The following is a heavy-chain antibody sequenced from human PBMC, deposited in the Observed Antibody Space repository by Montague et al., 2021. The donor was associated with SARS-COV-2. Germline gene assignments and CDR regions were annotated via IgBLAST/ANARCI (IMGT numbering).Heavy chain of an antibody. CDR1: GGSTNYYY. Sequence: SETLSLTCIVSGGSTNYYYWSWIRQSPGKGLEWIGYMYYSGSTNYNPSLKSRVTMSIDRSKNQFSLKLRSVTAADTAVYYCARVARYCINGVCQTYYYYGLDVWGQGTTVTVSS. CDR2: MYYSGST. CDR3: ARVARYCINGVCQTYYYYGLDV. D-gene: IGHD2-8*01. V-gene: IGHV4-59*01. J-gene: IGHJ6*02.